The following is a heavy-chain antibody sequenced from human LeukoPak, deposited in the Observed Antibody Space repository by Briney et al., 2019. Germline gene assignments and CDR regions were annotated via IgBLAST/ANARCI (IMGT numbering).Heavy chain of an antibody. CDR2: INFNSGGK. Sequence: ASVKVSCKASAYTFSGYYIHWVRQAPGQGLGWMGWINFNSGGKIFAEKFQDRVTMARDTSISTAYMELSRLRSDDTAVYYCARQIVSGSMGCDFWGQGTLVTVSS. D-gene: IGHD2-21*01. J-gene: IGHJ4*02. CDR3: ARQIVSGSMGCDF. CDR1: AYTFSGYY. V-gene: IGHV1-2*02.